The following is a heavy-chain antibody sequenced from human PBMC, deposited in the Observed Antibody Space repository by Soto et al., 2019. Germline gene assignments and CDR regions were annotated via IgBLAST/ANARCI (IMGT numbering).Heavy chain of an antibody. CDR2: ISYDGSDE. CDR3: ARPLEYTPSDGMEV. CDR1: GFTFRSFG. V-gene: IGHV3-30*03. Sequence: SLRLSCAASGFTFRSFGMHWVRQAPGKGLEWVALISYDGSDEYYADSVKGRFTVSRDNSKNTLYLQMNSLQVEDTAIYYCARPLEYTPSDGMEVWGQGTTVTVSS. J-gene: IGHJ6*02. D-gene: IGHD2-2*02.